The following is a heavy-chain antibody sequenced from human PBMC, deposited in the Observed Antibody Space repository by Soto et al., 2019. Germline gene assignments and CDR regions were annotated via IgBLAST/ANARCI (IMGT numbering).Heavy chain of an antibody. J-gene: IGHJ4*02. D-gene: IGHD1-7*01. CDR3: ARGNYGASGIDY. V-gene: IGHV3-33*01. Sequence: SCAGSGFTFSNYGIHWVRQAPGMGLDWVAVIWYDGNNKYYSESVKGRFTISRDNSKDTVFLEMSSLRAEDTAVYYCARGNYGASGIDYWGPGALVTVSS. CDR1: GFTFSNYG. CDR2: IWYDGNNK.